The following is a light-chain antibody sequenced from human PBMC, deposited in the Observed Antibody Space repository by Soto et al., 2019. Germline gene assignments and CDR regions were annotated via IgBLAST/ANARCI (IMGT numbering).Light chain of an antibody. CDR2: GAS. CDR3: QQYGDSPHFT. J-gene: IGKJ3*01. V-gene: IGKV3-20*01. CDR1: QNVYNNY. Sequence: EIGLTQSPGTLSLSPGERATLSCRASQNVYNNYLAWYQQKPGQAPRLLIYGASFRATGIPHRFSGSGSGTDFTLTISRLEPEDFALYYCQQYGDSPHFTFGPGTKVDIK.